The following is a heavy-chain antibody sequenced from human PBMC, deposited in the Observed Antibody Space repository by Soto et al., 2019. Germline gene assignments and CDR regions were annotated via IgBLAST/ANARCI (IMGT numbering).Heavy chain of an antibody. V-gene: IGHV3-33*01. CDR1: GFTFSSYG. CDR2: IWYDGSNK. J-gene: IGHJ6*02. Sequence: PGVSLRLSCAASGFTFSSYGMHWVLQSPGKGLEWVAVIWYDGSNKYYADSVKGRFTISRDNSKNTLYMQMNSMRAEDTAVYYCARVARSQYYYYGMDVWGQGTTVTVSS. CDR3: ARVARSQYYYYGMDV.